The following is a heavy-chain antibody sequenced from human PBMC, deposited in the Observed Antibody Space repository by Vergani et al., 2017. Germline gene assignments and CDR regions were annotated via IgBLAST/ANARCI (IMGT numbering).Heavy chain of an antibody. J-gene: IGHJ5*02. V-gene: IGHV4-59*01. CDR2: IYYSGGT. D-gene: IGHD4-23*01. CDR1: GGSISSYY. Sequence: QVQLQESGPGLVKPSETLSLTCTVSGGSISSYYWSWIRQPPGKGLEWIGYIYYSGGTNYNPSLKSRVTISVDTSKNQFSLKLSSVTAADKAVYYCARGRNSATHWFDPWGQGTLVTVSS. CDR3: ARGRNSATHWFDP.